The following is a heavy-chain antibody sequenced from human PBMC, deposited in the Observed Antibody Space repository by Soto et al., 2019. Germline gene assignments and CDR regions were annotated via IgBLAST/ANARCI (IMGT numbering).Heavy chain of an antibody. V-gene: IGHV2-70*01. D-gene: IGHD1-26*01. CDR3: ARIVVGATTPYYYYGMDV. Sequence: SGPTLVNPTQTLTLTCTFSVFSLSTSGMGVSWIRQPPGKALEWLALIDWDDDKYYSTSLKTRLTISKDTSNNQVVLTMTNMDPVDTATYYCARIVVGATTPYYYYGMDVWGQGTTVTVSS. CDR1: VFSLSTSGMG. J-gene: IGHJ6*02. CDR2: IDWDDDK.